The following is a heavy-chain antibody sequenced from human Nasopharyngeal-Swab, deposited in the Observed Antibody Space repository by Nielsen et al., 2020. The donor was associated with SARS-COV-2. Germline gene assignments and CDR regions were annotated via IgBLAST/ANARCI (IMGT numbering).Heavy chain of an antibody. V-gene: IGHV3-30*04. CDR3: ARQRGGIVILTLDP. Sequence: GESLKISCAASGFTFSSYAMHWVRQAPGKGLEWVAVISYDGSNKYYADSVKGRFTISRDNAKNTLYLQMNSLRAEDTAVYYCARQRGGIVILTLDPWGQGTLVTVSS. D-gene: IGHD3/OR15-3a*01. CDR1: GFTFSSYA. J-gene: IGHJ5*02. CDR2: ISYDGSNK.